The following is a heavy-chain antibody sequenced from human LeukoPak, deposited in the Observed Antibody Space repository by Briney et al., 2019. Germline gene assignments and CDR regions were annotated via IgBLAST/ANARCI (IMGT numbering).Heavy chain of an antibody. J-gene: IGHJ4*02. Sequence: GGSLRISCAASGFTFSSYAMSWVRQAPGKGLEWVSAISGSGGSTYYADSVKGRFTISRDNSKNTLYLQMNSLRAEDTAVYYCAKDRAAVAGEFYFDYWGQGTLVTVSS. V-gene: IGHV3-23*01. D-gene: IGHD6-19*01. CDR3: AKDRAAVAGEFYFDY. CDR1: GFTFSSYA. CDR2: ISGSGGST.